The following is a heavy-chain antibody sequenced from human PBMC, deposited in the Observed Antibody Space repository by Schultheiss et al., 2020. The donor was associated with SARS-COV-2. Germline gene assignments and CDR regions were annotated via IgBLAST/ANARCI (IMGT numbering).Heavy chain of an antibody. Sequence: GGSLRLSCAVSGFTVSDYYMDWVRQAPGKGLEWVSSISSSSSYIYYADSVKGRFTISRDNAKNSLYLQMNSLRDEDTAVYYCARAKQLGYYYGMDVWGQGTTVTVSS. D-gene: IGHD6-6*01. J-gene: IGHJ6*02. CDR2: ISSSSSYI. CDR3: ARAKQLGYYYGMDV. CDR1: GFTVSDYY. V-gene: IGHV3-21*01.